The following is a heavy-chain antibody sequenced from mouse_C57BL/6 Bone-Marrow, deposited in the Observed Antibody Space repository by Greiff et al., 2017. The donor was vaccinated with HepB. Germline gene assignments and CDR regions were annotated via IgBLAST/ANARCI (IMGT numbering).Heavy chain of an antibody. D-gene: IGHD3-2*02. Sequence: EVKVVESGPELVKPGASVKISCKASGYSFTDYNMNWVKQSNGKSLEWIGVINPNYGTTSYNQKFKGKATLTVDQSSSTAYMQLNSLTSEDSAVYYCARKGSSGYGAYYYAMDYWGQGTSVTVSS. CDR3: ARKGSSGYGAYYYAMDY. V-gene: IGHV1-39*01. J-gene: IGHJ4*01. CDR2: INPNYGTT. CDR1: GYSFTDYN.